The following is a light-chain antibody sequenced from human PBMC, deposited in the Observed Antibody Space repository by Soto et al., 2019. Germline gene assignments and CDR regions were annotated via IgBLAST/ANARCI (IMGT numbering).Light chain of an antibody. Sequence: DIQLTQSPSFLSASVGDRVTITCRSSQDISSYLAWYQQKPGEAPKLLIYAAYTLQSGVPSRFSGSGSGTEFTLTISSPQPEDFATYYCQQLNSYPRTFGGGTKVEIK. V-gene: IGKV1-9*01. CDR3: QQLNSYPRT. CDR1: QDISSY. J-gene: IGKJ4*01. CDR2: AAY.